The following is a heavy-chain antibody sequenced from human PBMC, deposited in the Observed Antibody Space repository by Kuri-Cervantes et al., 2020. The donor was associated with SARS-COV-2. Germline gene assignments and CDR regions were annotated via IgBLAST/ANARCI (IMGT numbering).Heavy chain of an antibody. Sequence: ASVKVSCKASGGTFTGYYMHWVRQAPGQGPEWMGWINPNSGGTNYAQKFQGRVTMTRDTSISTAYMELSRLGSDDTAVYYCARDRVVVAANWFDPWGQGTLVTVSS. CDR2: INPNSGGT. D-gene: IGHD2-15*01. CDR3: ARDRVVVAANWFDP. CDR1: GGTFTGYY. V-gene: IGHV1-2*02. J-gene: IGHJ5*02.